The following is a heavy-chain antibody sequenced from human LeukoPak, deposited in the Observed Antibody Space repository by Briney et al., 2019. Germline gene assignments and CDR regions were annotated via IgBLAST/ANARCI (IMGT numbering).Heavy chain of an antibody. CDR1: GGSISSYY. J-gene: IGHJ4*02. CDR3: ARPGITGTTWGFDY. CDR2: IYYSGST. Sequence: PSETLSLTCTVSGGSISSYYWSWLRQPPGKGLEWIGYIYYSGSTNYNPSLKSRVTISVGTSKNQFSLKLSSVTAADTAVYYCARPGITGTTWGFDYWGQGTLVTVSS. V-gene: IGHV4-59*01. D-gene: IGHD1-7*01.